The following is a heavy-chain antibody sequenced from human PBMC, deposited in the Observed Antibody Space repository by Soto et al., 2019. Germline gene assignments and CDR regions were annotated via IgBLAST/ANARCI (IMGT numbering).Heavy chain of an antibody. CDR3: ARGPKTYYYDSSGYYRLDY. J-gene: IGHJ4*02. CDR2: ISAYNGNT. CDR1: GYTFTSYG. D-gene: IGHD3-22*01. Sequence: QVQLVQSGAEVKKPGASVKVSRKASGYTFTSYGISWVRQAPGQGLEWMGWISAYNGNTNYAQKLQGRVTMTTDTSTSTAYMELRSLRSDDTAVYYCARGPKTYYYDSSGYYRLDYWGQGTLVTVSS. V-gene: IGHV1-18*01.